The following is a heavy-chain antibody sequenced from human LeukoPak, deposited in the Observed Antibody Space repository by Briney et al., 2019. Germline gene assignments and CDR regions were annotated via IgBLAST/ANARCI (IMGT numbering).Heavy chain of an antibody. V-gene: IGHV3-48*03. D-gene: IGHD3-22*01. Sequence: PTGGSLRLSCVASGFTFSSHNMNWVRQAPGKGLEWVSYISSSYNTIYYRDSVQGRFIISRDNAKNSLSLQMNSLRAEDSGIYYCARATSDSSGYPVSDFWGQGTLVTVSS. CDR2: ISSSYNTI. CDR1: GFTFSSHN. CDR3: ARATSDSSGYPVSDF. J-gene: IGHJ4*02.